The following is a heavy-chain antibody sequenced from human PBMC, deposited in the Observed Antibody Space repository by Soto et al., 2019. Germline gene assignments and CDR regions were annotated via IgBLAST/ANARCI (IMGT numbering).Heavy chain of an antibody. Sequence: SVKVSCKASGGTFSSYAISWVRQAPGQGLEWMGGIIPIFGTANYAQKFQGRVTITADKSTSTAYMELSSLRSEDTAVYYCASYMTTVTTWRTLNYYYGMDVWGQGTTVTVSS. CDR3: ASYMTTVTTWRTLNYYYGMDV. V-gene: IGHV1-69*06. J-gene: IGHJ6*02. D-gene: IGHD4-4*01. CDR1: GGTFSSYA. CDR2: IIPIFGTA.